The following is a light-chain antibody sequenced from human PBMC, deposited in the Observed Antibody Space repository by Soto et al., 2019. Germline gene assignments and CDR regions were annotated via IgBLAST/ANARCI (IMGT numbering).Light chain of an antibody. J-gene: IGKJ2*01. Sequence: EIVLTQSPGTLSLSPGERATLSCRASQSVSSSYLAWYQQKPGQAPRLLSYGASSRATGIPDRFSGSGSGTDFTLTISRLEPEDFAVYYCQQSGSSPLYTFGQGTKLEIK. CDR1: QSVSSSY. CDR2: GAS. CDR3: QQSGSSPLYT. V-gene: IGKV3-20*01.